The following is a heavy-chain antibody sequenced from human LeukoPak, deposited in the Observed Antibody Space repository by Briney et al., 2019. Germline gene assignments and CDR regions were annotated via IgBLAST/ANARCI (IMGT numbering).Heavy chain of an antibody. Sequence: GASVKVSCKASGYTFTSYAMHWVRQAPGQRLEWMGWINAGNGNTKYSQEFQGRVTITRDTSASTANMELSSLRSEDTAVYYCARVGAAAGPYYFDYWGQGTLVTVSS. V-gene: IGHV1-3*01. CDR3: ARVGAAAGPYYFDY. CDR1: GYTFTSYA. D-gene: IGHD6-13*01. J-gene: IGHJ4*02. CDR2: INAGNGNT.